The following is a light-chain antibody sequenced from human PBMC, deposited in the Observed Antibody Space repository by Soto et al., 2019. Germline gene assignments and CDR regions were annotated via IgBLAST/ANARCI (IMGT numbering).Light chain of an antibody. CDR2: DAS. J-gene: IGKJ5*01. V-gene: IGKV3-11*01. Sequence: IRLTQSRATLWXXXXXXXTLSCRASQSVGSYLAWYQQKPGQAPRLIIYDASNRATGIPARFSGSGSGTDFTLTISSLEPEDFAVYYCQQRHNSITFGQGHDWRL. CDR1: QSVGSY. CDR3: QQRHNSIT.